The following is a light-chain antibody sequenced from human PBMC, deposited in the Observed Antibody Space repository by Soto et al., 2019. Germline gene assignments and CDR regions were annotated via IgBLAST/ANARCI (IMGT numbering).Light chain of an antibody. J-gene: IGLJ2*01. Sequence: QSVLTQPASVSESPGQSITFSCTGASSDIGGYNYVSWYQQHPGKAPKLMIYEVSNRPSGVSNRFSGSKSGNTASLTISGLQAEDEADYYCSSYTSSSTLLFGGGTKLTVL. V-gene: IGLV2-14*01. CDR2: EVS. CDR3: SSYTSSSTLL. CDR1: SSDIGGYNY.